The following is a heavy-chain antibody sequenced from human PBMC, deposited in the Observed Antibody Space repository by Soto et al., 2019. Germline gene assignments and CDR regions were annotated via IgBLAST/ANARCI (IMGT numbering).Heavy chain of an antibody. CDR2: LTRSGTT. V-gene: IGHV3-23*01. J-gene: IGHJ5*02. Sequence: GGSLRLSCAASGFAFSNYAMSWVRQAPGKGLKWVSTLTRSGTTPYADSVRVRFTISRDNSKNTLYLQMDSLRAEDTAVFYCVREIATGSLNYVSWGLGTLVTVS. CDR3: VREIATGSLNYVS. D-gene: IGHD3-10*01. CDR1: GFAFSNYA.